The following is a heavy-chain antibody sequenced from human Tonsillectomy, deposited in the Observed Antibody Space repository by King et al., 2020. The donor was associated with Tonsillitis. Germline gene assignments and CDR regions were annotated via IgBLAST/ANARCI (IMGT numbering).Heavy chain of an antibody. CDR1: GFTFSSYG. J-gene: IGHJ4*02. Sequence: VQLVESGGGVVQPGGSLRLSCAASGFTFSSYGMHWVRQAPGKGLEWVAFIRYDGSNKYYADSVKGRFTISRDNSKNTLYLQMNSLRAEDTAVYYCAKDRCFGVVRGVIPFDYWGQGTLVTVSS. CDR3: AKDRCFGVVRGVIPFDY. CDR2: IRYDGSNK. V-gene: IGHV3-30*02. D-gene: IGHD3-10*01.